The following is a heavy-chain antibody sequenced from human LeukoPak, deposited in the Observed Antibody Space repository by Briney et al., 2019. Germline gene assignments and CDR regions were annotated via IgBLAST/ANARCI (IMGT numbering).Heavy chain of an antibody. D-gene: IGHD4-17*01. CDR3: ARDPNGDYLGAFDF. CDR2: VSTDSTYT. Sequence: PGGSLRLSCTASGFTFSDYYMTWIRQAPGKGLEWLSYVSTDSTYTNYADSVKGRFTISRDNSKNTLYLQMNYLRVEDTAVYYCARDPNGDYLGAFDFWGQGTLVTVSS. V-gene: IGHV3-11*05. CDR1: GFTFSDYY. J-gene: IGHJ3*01.